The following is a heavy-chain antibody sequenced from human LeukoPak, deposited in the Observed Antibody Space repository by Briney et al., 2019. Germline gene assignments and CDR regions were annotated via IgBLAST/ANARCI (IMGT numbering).Heavy chain of an antibody. CDR1: GYTFTGYY. Sequence: ASVKVSCKASGYTFTGYYMHWVRQAPGQGLEWMGWINPNSGGTNYAQKFQGRVTMTRDTSISTAYMELSRLRSDDTAVYYCARDMSWSGYYYDYWGQGTQVTVSS. CDR2: INPNSGGT. V-gene: IGHV1-2*02. J-gene: IGHJ4*02. D-gene: IGHD3-3*01. CDR3: ARDMSWSGYYYDY.